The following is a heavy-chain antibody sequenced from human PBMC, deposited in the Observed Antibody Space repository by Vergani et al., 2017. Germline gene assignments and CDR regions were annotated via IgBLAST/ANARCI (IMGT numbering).Heavy chain of an antibody. J-gene: IGHJ4*02. D-gene: IGHD2-8*01. CDR1: GGSISSSNW. Sequence: QVQLQESGPGLVKPPGTLSLTCAVSGGSISSSNWWSWVRQPPGKGLEWIGEIYHSGSTNYNPSLKSRVTISVDKSKNQFSLNLRSVTAADTAVYYCAREGYCTNGVCFTLFDVWGQGALVTVSS. CDR2: IYHSGST. CDR3: AREGYCTNGVCFTLFDV. V-gene: IGHV4-4*03.